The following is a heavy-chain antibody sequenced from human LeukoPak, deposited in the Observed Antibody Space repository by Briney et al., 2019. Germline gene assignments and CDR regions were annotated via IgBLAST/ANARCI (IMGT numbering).Heavy chain of an antibody. V-gene: IGHV4-61*02. Sequence: SLTLSLTCTVSGGSISSGSYYWSWIRQPAGKGLEWIGRIYTSGSTNYNPSLKSRVTISVDTSKNQFSLKLSSVTAADTAVYYCARDIEVAGLFDYWGQGTLVTVSS. CDR1: GGSISSGSYY. D-gene: IGHD6-19*01. J-gene: IGHJ4*02. CDR3: ARDIEVAGLFDY. CDR2: IYTSGST.